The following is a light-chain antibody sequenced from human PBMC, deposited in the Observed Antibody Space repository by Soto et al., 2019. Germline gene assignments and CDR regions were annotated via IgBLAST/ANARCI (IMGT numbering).Light chain of an antibody. J-gene: IGLJ2*01. CDR1: SSDVGGYNY. CDR3: ISYTSSSTL. V-gene: IGLV2-14*01. CDR2: DVS. Sequence: QSVLTQPASVSGSPGQSITISCTGTSSDVGGYNYVSWYQQHPGKAPKLMIYDVSNRPSGVSNRFSGSKSGNTASLTISGLHAEDEADYYCISYTSSSTLFGGGTKLTVL.